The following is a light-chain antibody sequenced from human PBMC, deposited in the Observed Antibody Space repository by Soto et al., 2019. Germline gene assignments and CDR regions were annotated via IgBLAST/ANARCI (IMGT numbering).Light chain of an antibody. V-gene: IGKV1-39*01. CDR3: QQSYTTPSWT. CDR1: QRVSSY. CDR2: GVS. Sequence: DIQLIQSPSSLSASVGDRVTITCHTSQRVSSYLNWYQQKPGKAPKLLINGVSTLHSGVPSRFSGSGSETDFTLTISSLQPEDSGTYYCQQSYTTPSWTFGQGTKVEI. J-gene: IGKJ1*01.